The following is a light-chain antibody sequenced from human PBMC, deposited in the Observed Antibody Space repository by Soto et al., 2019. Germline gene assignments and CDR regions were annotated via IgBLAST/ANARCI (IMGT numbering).Light chain of an antibody. V-gene: IGLV2-14*01. CDR1: SSDVGGYNY. Sequence: QSALTQPASVSGSPGQSITISCTGTSSDVGGYNYVSWYQQHPDKAPKLMIYEVTNRPSGVSNRFSGSKSGNTASLTISGLQAEDEGDYYCSSYTSTTILVFGGGTQLTVL. CDR2: EVT. J-gene: IGLJ3*02. CDR3: SSYTSTTILV.